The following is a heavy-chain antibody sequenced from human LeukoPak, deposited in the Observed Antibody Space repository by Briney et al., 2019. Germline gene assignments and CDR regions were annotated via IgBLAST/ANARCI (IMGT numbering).Heavy chain of an antibody. CDR2: ISAYNGNT. J-gene: IGHJ4*02. CDR1: GYTFTSYG. V-gene: IGHV1-18*01. D-gene: IGHD6-13*01. Sequence: GASVKVSCKASGYTFTSYGISWVRQAPGQGLEWMGWISAYNGNTNYAQKLQGRVTMTTDTSTSTAYMELRRLRSDDTAVYYCARDLGGGFIAAAGTGYWGQGTLVTVSS. CDR3: ARDLGGGFIAAAGTGY.